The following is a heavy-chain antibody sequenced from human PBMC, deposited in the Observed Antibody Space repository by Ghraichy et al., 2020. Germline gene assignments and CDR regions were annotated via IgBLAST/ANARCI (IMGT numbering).Heavy chain of an antibody. Sequence: GGSLRLSCAASGFTFSSYSMNWVRQAPGKGLEWVSSISSSSSYIYYADSVKGRFTISRDNAKNSLYLQMNSLRAEDTAVYYCGRDEAPRRVPTAQTDYWGQGTLVTVSS. D-gene: IGHD2-2*01. CDR2: ISSSSSYI. J-gene: IGHJ4*02. CDR1: GFTFSSYS. CDR3: GRDEAPRRVPTAQTDY. V-gene: IGHV3-21*01.